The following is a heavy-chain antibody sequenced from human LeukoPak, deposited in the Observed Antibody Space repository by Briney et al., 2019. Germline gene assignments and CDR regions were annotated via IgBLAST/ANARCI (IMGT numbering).Heavy chain of an antibody. J-gene: IGHJ5*02. V-gene: IGHV4-30-4*01. CDR3: ARALSDYVWGSYRPRWFDP. CDR1: GVSISSGDYD. D-gene: IGHD3-16*02. Sequence: PSQTLSLTCTVSGVSISSGDYDCSWIRQPPGKGLEWIGYIYYSGSTYYNPSLKSRVTISVDTSKNQFSLKLSSVTAAHTAVYYCARALSDYVWGSYRPRWFDPWGQGTLVTVSS. CDR2: IYYSGST.